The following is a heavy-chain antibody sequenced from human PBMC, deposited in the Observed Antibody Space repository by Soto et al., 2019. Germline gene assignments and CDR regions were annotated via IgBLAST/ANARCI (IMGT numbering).Heavy chain of an antibody. Sequence: GASVKVSCKASGYTFTNYAINWVRQAPGQGLEWMGWISAYNGNTNYAQKLQGRVTMTTDTSTTTAYMELRSLKSDDTAVYYCARGRHDSSLSSAEYSQRWGQGTLVTVSS. D-gene: IGHD6-6*01. J-gene: IGHJ1*01. CDR1: GYTFTNYA. CDR3: ARGRHDSSLSSAEYSQR. V-gene: IGHV1-18*01. CDR2: ISAYNGNT.